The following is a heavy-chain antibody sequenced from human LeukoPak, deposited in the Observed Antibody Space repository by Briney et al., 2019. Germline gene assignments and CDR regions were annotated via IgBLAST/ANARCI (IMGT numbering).Heavy chain of an antibody. CDR2: IIPILGIA. V-gene: IGHV1-69*04. CDR1: GGTFSSYA. Sequence: SVKVSCKASGGTFSSYAISWVRQAPGQGLEWMGRIIPILGIANYAQKFQGRVTITADKSTSTACMELSSLRSEDTAVYYCARASYSSGCPADWGQGTLVTVSS. CDR3: ARASYSSGCPAD. J-gene: IGHJ4*02. D-gene: IGHD6-19*01.